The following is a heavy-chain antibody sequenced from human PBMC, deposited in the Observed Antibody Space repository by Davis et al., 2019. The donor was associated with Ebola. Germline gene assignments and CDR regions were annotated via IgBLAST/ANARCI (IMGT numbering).Heavy chain of an antibody. D-gene: IGHD5-12*01. Sequence: AASVKVSCKASGYTFTSYGISWVRQAPGQGLEWMGWISAYNGNTNYAQKLQGRVTMTTDTSTSTAYMELRSLRSEDTAVYYCARHRGVATIYGMDVWGQGTTVTVSS. CDR2: ISAYNGNT. CDR3: ARHRGVATIYGMDV. V-gene: IGHV1-18*01. CDR1: GYTFTSYG. J-gene: IGHJ6*02.